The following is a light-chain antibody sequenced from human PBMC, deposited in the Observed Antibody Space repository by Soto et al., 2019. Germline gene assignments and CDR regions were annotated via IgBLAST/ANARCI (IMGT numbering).Light chain of an antibody. Sequence: EIVLTQSPGTLSLSPGERATLSCRASQSVSSSYLAWYQQKPGQAPRLLIYGASSRATGIPDRFSGSGSGTDFTLTISRLEPEDFAVYYCQQYGSSRITVGQGTRLEI. V-gene: IGKV3-20*01. J-gene: IGKJ5*01. CDR2: GAS. CDR3: QQYGSSRIT. CDR1: QSVSSSY.